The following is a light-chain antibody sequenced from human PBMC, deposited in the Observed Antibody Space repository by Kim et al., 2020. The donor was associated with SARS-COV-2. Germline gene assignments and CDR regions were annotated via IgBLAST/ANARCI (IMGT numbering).Light chain of an antibody. Sequence: SVGDRVTITCQASQDISNYLNWYQQKPGKAPKLLIYDASNLETGVPSRFSGSGSGTDFTFTISSLQPEDIATYYCQQYDNLPSLTFGPGTKVDIK. V-gene: IGKV1-33*01. CDR1: QDISNY. J-gene: IGKJ3*01. CDR2: DAS. CDR3: QQYDNLPSLT.